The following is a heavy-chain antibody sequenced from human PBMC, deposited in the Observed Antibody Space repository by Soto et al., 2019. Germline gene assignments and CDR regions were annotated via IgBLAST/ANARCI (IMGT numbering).Heavy chain of an antibody. J-gene: IGHJ4*02. V-gene: IGHV1-2*02. Sequence: ASVKVSCKASGYTFTGYYMHWVRQAPGQGLEWMGWINPNSGGTNYAQKFQGRVTMTRDTSISTPYMELSRLRSDDTAVYYCARAPYDSSGYYPFDYWGQGTLVTVSS. CDR3: ARAPYDSSGYYPFDY. CDR2: INPNSGGT. CDR1: GYTFTGYY. D-gene: IGHD3-22*01.